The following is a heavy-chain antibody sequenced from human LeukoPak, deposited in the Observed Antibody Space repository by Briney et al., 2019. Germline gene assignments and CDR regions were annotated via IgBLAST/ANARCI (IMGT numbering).Heavy chain of an antibody. J-gene: IGHJ4*02. CDR2: IYYSGST. CDR1: GGPISSYY. D-gene: IGHD2-8*01. V-gene: IGHV4-59*08. Sequence: SETLSLTCTVSGGPISSYYWSWIRQPPGKGLEGVGYIYYSGSTNYNPSLKSRVTISVDTSKNQFSLKLSSVTAADTAVYYCATSYGPRGYFHYWGQGTLVTVSS. CDR3: ATSYGPRGYFHY.